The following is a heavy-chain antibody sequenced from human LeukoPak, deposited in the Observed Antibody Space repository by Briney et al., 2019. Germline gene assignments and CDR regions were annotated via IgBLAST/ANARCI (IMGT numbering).Heavy chain of an antibody. CDR2: IYYSGST. CDR3: ASGHSSGWLLPLVNAFDI. D-gene: IGHD6-19*01. Sequence: PSETLSLTGTVSGGSISSSSYYWGWIRQPPGKGLEWIGSIYYSGSTYYNPSLKSRVTISVDTSKNQFSLKLSSVTAADTAVYYCASGHSSGWLLPLVNAFDIWGQGTMVTVSS. J-gene: IGHJ3*02. V-gene: IGHV4-39*01. CDR1: GGSISSSSYY.